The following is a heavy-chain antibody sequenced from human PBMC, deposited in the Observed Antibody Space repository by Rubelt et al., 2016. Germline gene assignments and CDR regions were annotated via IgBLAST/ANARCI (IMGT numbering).Heavy chain of an antibody. V-gene: IGHV3-15*07. D-gene: IGHD3-10*01. Sequence: EVQLVESGGGLVKPGGSLRLSCAASGFTFSSASMNWVRQAPGQGLEWVGRIENKIDGGTTDYAAPVKGSFHISRDDSKNKVSLQMNSLKTEEPAVYYCNTEPWPYDYHTRWFGADAFNIWGQGTMVTVSS. CDR2: IENKIDGGTT. J-gene: IGHJ3*02. CDR3: NTEPWPYDYHTRWFGADAFNI. CDR1: GFTFSSAS.